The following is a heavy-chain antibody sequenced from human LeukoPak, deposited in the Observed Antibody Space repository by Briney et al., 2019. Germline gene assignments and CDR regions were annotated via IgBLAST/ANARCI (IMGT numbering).Heavy chain of an antibody. D-gene: IGHD3-22*01. J-gene: IGHJ4*02. CDR1: GGSTTSGSYY. CDR3: ARDRGVWGDTYYYDSSTYSLFDY. V-gene: IGHV4-61*02. Sequence: PSQTLSLTCTVSGGSTTSGSYYWSWIRQPAGKGLEWIGRIYTSGITNYNPSLKSRVTISVDTSKNQFSLRLSSVTAADTAVYYCARDRGVWGDTYYYDSSTYSLFDYWGQGTLVTVSS. CDR2: IYTSGIT.